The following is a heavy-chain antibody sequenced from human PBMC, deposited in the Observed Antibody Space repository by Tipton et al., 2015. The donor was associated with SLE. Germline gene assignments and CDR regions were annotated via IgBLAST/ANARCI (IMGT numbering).Heavy chain of an antibody. CDR3: ARGGVAAAGRPFDY. V-gene: IGHV1-18*01. J-gene: IGHJ4*02. Sequence: QLVQSGVEVKKPGASVKVSCKASGYTFVSYGSNWVRQAPGQGLEWMGWISTYNGNTNYAQKFQGRVTMTTDTSTSTVYMDLKSLRSDDTAVYYCARGGVAAAGRPFDYWGQGTLVTVSS. D-gene: IGHD6-13*01. CDR2: ISTYNGNT. CDR1: GYTFVSYG.